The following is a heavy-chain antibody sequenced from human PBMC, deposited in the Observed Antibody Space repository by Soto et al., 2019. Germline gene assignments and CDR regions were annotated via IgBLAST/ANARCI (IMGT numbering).Heavy chain of an antibody. Sequence: ASVEVSCKASGYTFTGYYMHWVRQAPGQGLERMGWINPNSGGTNYAQKFQGRVTMTRDTSISTAYMELSRLRSDDTAVYYCARAVVPEDTAMAVYYYYGMDVWGQGTTVTVSS. CDR3: ARAVVPEDTAMAVYYYYGMDV. CDR2: INPNSGGT. V-gene: IGHV1-2*02. CDR1: GYTFTGYY. J-gene: IGHJ6*02. D-gene: IGHD5-18*01.